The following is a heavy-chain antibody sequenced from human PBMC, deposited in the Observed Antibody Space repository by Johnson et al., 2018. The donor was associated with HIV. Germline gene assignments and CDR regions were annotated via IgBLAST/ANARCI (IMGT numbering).Heavy chain of an antibody. V-gene: IGHV3-30*02. CDR3: AKARGRVGATGAFDI. CDR2: MWYDGSNK. J-gene: IGHJ3*02. Sequence: QVQLVESGGGVVQPGGSLRLSCVASGFTISNYGMHWVRQAPGKGLEWVAVMWYDGSNKYYADSVKGRFTISRDNSKNTLYLQMNSLRAEDTAVYYCAKARGRVGATGAFDIWGQGTMVTVSS. CDR1: GFTISNYG. D-gene: IGHD1-26*01.